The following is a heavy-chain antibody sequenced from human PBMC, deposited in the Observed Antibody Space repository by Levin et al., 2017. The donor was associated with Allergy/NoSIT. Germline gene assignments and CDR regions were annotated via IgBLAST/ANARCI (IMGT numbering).Heavy chain of an antibody. V-gene: IGHV3-49*03. D-gene: IGHD3-10*02. CDR1: GFTFGDYA. CDR2: IRSKAYGGTA. CDR3: SRDHVRAGDYVDY. J-gene: IGHJ4*02. Sequence: GGSLRLSCTASGFTFGDYAMSWFRQAPGKGLECVGFIRSKAYGGTAEYAASVKGRFTMSRDDPHCISYLQMNSLKTEDTDVYYCSRDHVRAGDYVDYWGQGTLVTVAA.